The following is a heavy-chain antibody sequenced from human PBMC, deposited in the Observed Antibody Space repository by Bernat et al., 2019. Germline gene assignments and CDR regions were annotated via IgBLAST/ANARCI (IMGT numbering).Heavy chain of an antibody. CDR1: GGSFSGYY. Sequence: QVQLQQWGAGLLKPSETLSLTCAVYGGSFSGYYWSWIRQPPGKGLEWIGEINHSGSTNYNPSLKSRVTISVDTSKNQFSLKLSSVTAADTAVYYCARGHSSGWANDYYYGMDVWGQGTTVTVSS. CDR2: INHSGST. D-gene: IGHD6-19*01. CDR3: ARGHSSGWANDYYYGMDV. V-gene: IGHV4-34*01. J-gene: IGHJ6*02.